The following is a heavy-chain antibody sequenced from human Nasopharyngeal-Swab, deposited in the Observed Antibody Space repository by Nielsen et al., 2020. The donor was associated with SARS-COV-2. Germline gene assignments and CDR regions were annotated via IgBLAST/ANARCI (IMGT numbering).Heavy chain of an antibody. J-gene: IGHJ4*02. CDR3: AKDLLGSGNY. CDR2: VSGSGGST. V-gene: IGHV3-23*01. D-gene: IGHD1-26*01. Sequence: GESLKISCAASGFTFSSYAMSWVRQAPGKGLEWVSVVSGSGGSTYYADSVKGRFTISRDNSKNTLYLQMNSLRAEDTAVYYCAKDLLGSGNYWGQGTLVTVSS. CDR1: GFTFSSYA.